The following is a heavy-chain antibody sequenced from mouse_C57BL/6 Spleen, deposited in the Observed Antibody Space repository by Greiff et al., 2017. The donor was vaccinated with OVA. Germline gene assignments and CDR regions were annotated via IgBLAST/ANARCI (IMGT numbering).Heavy chain of an antibody. CDR2: IDPSGSYT. D-gene: IGHD1-1*01. V-gene: IGHV1-50*01. CDR1: GYTFTSYW. J-gene: IGHJ4*01. CDR3: ARCDGSSYGAMDY. Sequence: VKLQQPGAELVKPGASVKLSCKASGYTFTSYWMQWVKQRPGQGLEWIGEIDPSGSYTNYNQKFKGKATLTVDTSASTAYMQLSSLTSEDSAVYYSARCDGSSYGAMDYWGQGTSVTVSA.